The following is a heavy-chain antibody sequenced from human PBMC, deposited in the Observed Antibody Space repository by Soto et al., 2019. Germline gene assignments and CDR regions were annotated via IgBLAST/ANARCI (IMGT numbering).Heavy chain of an antibody. V-gene: IGHV6-1*01. J-gene: IGHJ4*02. CDR2: THYRSKWYS. Sequence: SQTLSLTCAISGDSVSGNSVAWNWIRQSPSRGLEWLGRTHYRSKWYSDYAVSVKSRITINPDTSKNQFSLQLISVTPEDTAVYYCARANEAAAGFFFDYWGQGALVTVSS. CDR1: GDSVSGNSVA. CDR3: ARANEAAAGFFFDY. D-gene: IGHD6-13*01.